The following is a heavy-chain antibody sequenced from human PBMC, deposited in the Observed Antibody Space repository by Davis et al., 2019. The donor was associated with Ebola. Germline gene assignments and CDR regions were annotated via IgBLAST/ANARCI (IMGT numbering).Heavy chain of an antibody. Sequence: SLKISCAASGFTFDDYAMHWVRQGPGKGLEWVSGIRWNSGSIGYADSVKGRFTISRDNAKNSVFLQMNSLRAEDTAVYYCAYFTRDFYYSYCMDVWGKGTRVTVSS. CDR1: GFTFDDYA. CDR3: AYFTRDFYYSYCMDV. CDR2: IRWNSGSI. D-gene: IGHD2-21*01. V-gene: IGHV3-9*01. J-gene: IGHJ6*03.